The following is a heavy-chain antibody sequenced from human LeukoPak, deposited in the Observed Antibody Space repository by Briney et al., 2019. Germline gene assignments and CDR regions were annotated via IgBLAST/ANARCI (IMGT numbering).Heavy chain of an antibody. Sequence: PGGSRRLAGKVSGFPFGDYAMSWVRQVPGRGLEWEGFIRSKAYGGTTEYAASVKGRFTISRDDSKSIAYLQMNSLKTEDTAVYYCTRENSGWYIDYWGQGTLVTVSS. CDR1: GFPFGDYA. CDR3: TRENSGWYIDY. D-gene: IGHD6-19*01. J-gene: IGHJ4*02. CDR2: IRSKAYGGTT. V-gene: IGHV3-49*04.